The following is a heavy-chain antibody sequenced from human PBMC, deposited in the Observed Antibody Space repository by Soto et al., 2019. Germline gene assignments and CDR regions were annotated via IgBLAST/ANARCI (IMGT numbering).Heavy chain of an antibody. D-gene: IGHD3-10*01. Sequence: ASVKVSCKASGYTFTSYYIHWVRRAPGEGLEWMGVINPTGGRASYAPKFQGRVTLTRDTSTSTAYMELSSLRSDDTAVYFCSRLTTMVREINDDPFDFWGQGTLVTVSS. CDR3: SRLTTMVREINDDPFDF. CDR1: GYTFTSYY. J-gene: IGHJ4*03. CDR2: INPTGGRA. V-gene: IGHV1-46*03.